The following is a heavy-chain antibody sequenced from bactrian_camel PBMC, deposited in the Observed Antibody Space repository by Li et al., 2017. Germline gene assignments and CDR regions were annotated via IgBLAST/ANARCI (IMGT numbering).Heavy chain of an antibody. D-gene: IGHD2*01. Sequence: HVQLVESGGGSAQAGGSMRLDCAVSGDTASVYSMAWFRQAPGKEREGVAATYPDFGGKFYADSVKGRFTVSRDNANNTVNLMMNSLKPEDTAMYYCAANFGPYCSGPYLARRANFLGQGTQVTVS. CDR2: TYPDFGGK. V-gene: IGHV3-3*01. CDR1: GDTASVYS. J-gene: IGHJ4*01.